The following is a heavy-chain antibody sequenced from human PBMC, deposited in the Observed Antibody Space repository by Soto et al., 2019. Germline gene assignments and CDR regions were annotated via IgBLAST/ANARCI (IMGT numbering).Heavy chain of an antibody. V-gene: IGHV1-69*01. CDR1: GATFSSYA. CDR2: IIPLFGTT. J-gene: IGHJ4*02. Sequence: QVQLVQSGAEVKKPGSSVKVSCKASGATFSSYAISWVRQAPGQGLEWMGGIIPLFGTTNYAQKFQGRVTITADESTSTAYMELSSLRYEDTAVYYCASGGSSSWYHPADYWGQGTLVTVSS. CDR3: ASGGSSSWYHPADY. D-gene: IGHD6-13*01.